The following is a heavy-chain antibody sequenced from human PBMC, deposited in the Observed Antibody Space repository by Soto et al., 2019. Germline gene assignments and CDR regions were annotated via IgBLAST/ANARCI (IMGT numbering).Heavy chain of an antibody. CDR3: ARGRVVVPAAVMFNCLDP. D-gene: IGHD2-2*01. CDR2: IFHGGST. V-gene: IGHV4-30-2*01. J-gene: IGHJ5*02. Sequence: SETLSLTCATSGAPITWGDYSWNWIRQPPGKGLEWIGYIFHGGSTYYNPSLRSRVTISVDRSRTQFSLKMSSVTAADTAVYYCARGRVVVPAAVMFNCLDPWGQGALVTVSS. CDR1: GAPITWGDYS.